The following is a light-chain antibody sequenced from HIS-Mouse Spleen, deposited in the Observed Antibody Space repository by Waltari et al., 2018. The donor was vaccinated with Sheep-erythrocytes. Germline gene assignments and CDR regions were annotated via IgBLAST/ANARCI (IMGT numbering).Light chain of an antibody. CDR3: CSYAGSNTPWV. V-gene: IGLV2-23*01. Sequence: QSALTQPASASGSPGQSITISCTGTSSDVGSYNLVSWYQQHPGKAPKLMIYEGSKRPSGVSNRFSGSKSGNTASLTISGLQAEDEADYYCCSYAGSNTPWVFGGGTKLTVL. CDR1: SSDVGSYNL. J-gene: IGLJ3*02. CDR2: EGS.